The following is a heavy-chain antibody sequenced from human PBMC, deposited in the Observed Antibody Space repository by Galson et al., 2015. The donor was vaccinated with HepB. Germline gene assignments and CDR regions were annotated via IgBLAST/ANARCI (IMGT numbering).Heavy chain of an antibody. Sequence: SVKVSCKASGGSFSSYSFTWVRQAPGQGLEWMGRIIPILDIADSAQKFQGRVTITADKSTSTAYMELRSLRSEDTAMYYCARRYCTGGSCYSGFDYWGQGTLVTVSS. CDR2: IIPILDIA. D-gene: IGHD2-15*01. J-gene: IGHJ4*02. CDR3: ARRYCTGGSCYSGFDY. CDR1: GGSFSSYS. V-gene: IGHV1-69*02.